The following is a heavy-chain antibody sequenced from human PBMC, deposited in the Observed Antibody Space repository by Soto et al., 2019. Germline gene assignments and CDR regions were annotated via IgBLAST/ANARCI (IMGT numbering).Heavy chain of an antibody. CDR1: GFTFSDYY. J-gene: IGHJ6*02. CDR3: ARNLIVGAIPGSYYYGMDV. CDR2: ISSSGSTI. D-gene: IGHD1-26*01. V-gene: IGHV3-11*01. Sequence: GGSLRLSCAASGFTFSDYYMSWIRQAPGKGLEWVSYISSSGSTIYYADSVRGRFTISRDNAKNSLYLQMNSLRAEDTAVYYCARNLIVGAIPGSYYYGMDVWGQGTTVTVSS.